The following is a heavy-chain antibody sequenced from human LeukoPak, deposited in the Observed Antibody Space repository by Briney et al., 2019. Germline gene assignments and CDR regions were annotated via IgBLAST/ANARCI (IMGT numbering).Heavy chain of an antibody. CDR3: VRDGGVLFGEFPFDY. Sequence: GASVKVSCKASGYTFTTFGISWVRQAPGQGLEWMGWISAYNGNTNYAQKVQGRVTMTTDTSPSTAYMELRRLRPDDTAVYYCVRDGGVLFGEFPFDYWGQGTLVTVSS. J-gene: IGHJ4*02. V-gene: IGHV1-18*01. CDR2: ISAYNGNT. CDR1: GYTFTTFG. D-gene: IGHD3-10*01.